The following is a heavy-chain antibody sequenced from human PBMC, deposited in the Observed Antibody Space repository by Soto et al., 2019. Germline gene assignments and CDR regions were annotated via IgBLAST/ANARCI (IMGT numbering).Heavy chain of an antibody. D-gene: IGHD3-10*01. CDR3: ARVGGFGATTIDC. Sequence: QVQLQESGPGLVKPSQTLSLTCTVSGGSISSGDYYWSWIRQPPGKGLEWIGYIYYSGSTYYNPSLQRRVTLAVGTSKNQFSLKLSSVTAADTAVYYCARVGGFGATTIDCWGQGTLVTVSS. CDR2: IYYSGST. V-gene: IGHV4-30-4*01. J-gene: IGHJ4*02. CDR1: GGSISSGDYY.